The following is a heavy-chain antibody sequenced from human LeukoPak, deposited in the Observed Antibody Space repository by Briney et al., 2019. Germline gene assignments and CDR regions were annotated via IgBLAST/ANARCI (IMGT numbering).Heavy chain of an antibody. CDR2: ISSSGTTI. J-gene: IGHJ3*02. CDR3: AFGIASAAFDT. Sequence: PGGSLRLSCAASGFTFSSFEMNWVRQAPGKGLEWVSYISSSGTTIYPDSVKGRFTISRDNAKNSLYLQMNSLRDEDTAVYYCAFGIASAAFDTWGHGTTVTVS. CDR1: GFTFSSFE. D-gene: IGHD6-13*01. V-gene: IGHV3-48*03.